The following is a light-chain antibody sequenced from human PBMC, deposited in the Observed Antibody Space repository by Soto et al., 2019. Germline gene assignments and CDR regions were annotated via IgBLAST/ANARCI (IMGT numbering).Light chain of an antibody. CDR2: GAS. V-gene: IGKV3-20*01. CDR3: QHYGTSPWT. Sequence: EIVLTQSPGTLSLSPGDRATLSCRASQSVNSNFLAWYQQKPGQAPRLLIYGASSRATGIPDTFSGSGSGTDFTLTISRLEPGDFAVYYCQHYGTSPWTFGQGTKVEIK. J-gene: IGKJ1*01. CDR1: QSVNSNF.